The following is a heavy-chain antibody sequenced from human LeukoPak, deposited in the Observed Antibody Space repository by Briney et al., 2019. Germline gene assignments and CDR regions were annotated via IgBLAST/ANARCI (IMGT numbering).Heavy chain of an antibody. D-gene: IGHD3-10*01. CDR3: ARVYYGSGSYPTLYYYYYMDV. Sequence: SETLSLTCTVSGGSISSGDYYWSWIRQPPGKGLEWIGYIYYSGSTYYNPSLKSRVTISVDTSKNQFSLKLSSVTAADTAVYYCARVYYGSGSYPTLYYYYYMDVWGKGTTVTVSS. V-gene: IGHV4-30-4*08. J-gene: IGHJ6*03. CDR2: IYYSGST. CDR1: GGSISSGDYY.